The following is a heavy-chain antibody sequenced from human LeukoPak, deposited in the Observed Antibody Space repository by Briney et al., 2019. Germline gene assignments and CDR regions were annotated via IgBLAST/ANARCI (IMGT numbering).Heavy chain of an antibody. CDR3: ARGDTAMVDYYYYMDV. CDR2: IQSDGRNK. Sequence: GGSLRLSCAASGFSFSTYGMHWVRQAPGKGLEWLAFIQSDGRNKYYADSVKGRFTISRDNAKNSLYLQMNSLRAEDTAVYYCARGDTAMVDYYYYMDVWGKGTTVTISS. CDR1: GFSFSTYG. D-gene: IGHD5-18*01. V-gene: IGHV3-30*02. J-gene: IGHJ6*03.